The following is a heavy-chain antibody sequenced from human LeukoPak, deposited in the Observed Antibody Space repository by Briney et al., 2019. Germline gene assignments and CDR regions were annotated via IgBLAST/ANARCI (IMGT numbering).Heavy chain of an antibody. V-gene: IGHV4-61*08. J-gene: IGHJ4*02. D-gene: IGHD1-26*01. CDR1: GGSISSGGYY. CDR2: IYYSGST. Sequence: SETLSLTCTVSGGSISSGGYYWSWIRQPPGKGLEWIGYIYYSGSTNYNPSLKSRVTISVDTSKNQFSLKLSSVTAADTAVYYCAREGNSGSTYYFDYWGQGTLVTVSS. CDR3: AREGNSGSTYYFDY.